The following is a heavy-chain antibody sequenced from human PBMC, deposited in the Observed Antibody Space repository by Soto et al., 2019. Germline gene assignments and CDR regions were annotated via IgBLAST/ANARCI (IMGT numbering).Heavy chain of an antibody. CDR1: GYTFTSYY. Sequence: ASVKVSCKASGYTFTSYYMHWVRQAPGQGLEWMAIINPSGGTTSYAQKLQGRVTMTRDTSTSTVYMDLSSLTSEDTAVYYCAIGDCTNGVCDTDYFDYWGQGTLVTVSS. CDR3: AIGDCTNGVCDTDYFDY. CDR2: INPSGGTT. V-gene: IGHV1-46*04. J-gene: IGHJ4*02. D-gene: IGHD2-8*01.